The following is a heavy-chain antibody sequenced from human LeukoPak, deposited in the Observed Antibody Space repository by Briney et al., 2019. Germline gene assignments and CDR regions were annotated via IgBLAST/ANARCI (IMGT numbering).Heavy chain of an antibody. J-gene: IGHJ4*02. CDR1: GLAFSAYK. V-gene: IGHV3-74*01. Sequence: GGSLRLSCAASGLAFSAYKMHWVRQAPRKGLVWVSRISTDGYTTDYADFVQGRFTASRDNTKNTWSLETNSLRAEDTAVYYCVVGGSPGYWGQGTLVTVSS. D-gene: IGHD2-15*01. CDR3: VVGGSPGY. CDR2: ISTDGYTT.